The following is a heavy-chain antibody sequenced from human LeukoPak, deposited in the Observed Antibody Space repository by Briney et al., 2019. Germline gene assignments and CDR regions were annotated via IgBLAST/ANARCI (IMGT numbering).Heavy chain of an antibody. J-gene: IGHJ4*02. V-gene: IGHV3-30-3*01. CDR1: GFTFSSYA. Sequence: GGSLRLSCAASGFTFSSYAMHWVRQAPGKGLEWGAVISYDGSNKYYADSVKGRFTISRDNSKNTLYLQMNSLRAEDTAVYYCARVPITMIVVVMNYFDYWGQGTLVTVSS. D-gene: IGHD3-22*01. CDR2: ISYDGSNK. CDR3: ARVPITMIVVVMNYFDY.